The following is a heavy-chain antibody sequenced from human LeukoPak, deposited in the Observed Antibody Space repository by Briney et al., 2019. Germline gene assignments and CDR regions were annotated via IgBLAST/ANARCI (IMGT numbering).Heavy chain of an antibody. J-gene: IGHJ3*02. Sequence: ASVKVSCKASGYTFTSYGISWVRQAPGQGLEWMGWISAYNGNTNYAQKLQGRVTMTTDTSTSTAYMELRSLRSDDTAVYYCARARLLRDAFDIWGQGIMVTVSS. V-gene: IGHV1-18*01. CDR3: ARARLLRDAFDI. D-gene: IGHD3-22*01. CDR2: ISAYNGNT. CDR1: GYTFTSYG.